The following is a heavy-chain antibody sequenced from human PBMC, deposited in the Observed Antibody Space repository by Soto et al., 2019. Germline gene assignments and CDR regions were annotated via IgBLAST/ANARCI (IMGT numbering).Heavy chain of an antibody. CDR3: ARHMIGYSGQDWFDP. D-gene: IGHD3-9*01. J-gene: IGHJ5*02. CDR1: GFTFSGSA. V-gene: IGHV3-73*01. CDR2: IRSKANSYAT. Sequence: GGSLRLSCAASGFTFSGSAMHWVRQASGKGLEWVGRIRSKANSYATAYAASVKGRFTISRDDSKNTAYLQMNSLKTEDTAVYYCARHMIGYSGQDWFDPWGQGTLVTVSS.